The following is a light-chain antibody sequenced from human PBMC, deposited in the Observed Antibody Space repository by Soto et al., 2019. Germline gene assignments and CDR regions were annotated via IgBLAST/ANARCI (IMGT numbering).Light chain of an antibody. CDR1: QSVHSR. CDR3: QQYDDWPPWT. V-gene: IGKV3-15*01. J-gene: IGKJ1*01. CDR2: GAS. Sequence: EIVMTQSPAALSVSPGDAATLSCRASQSVHSRLAWYQQKPGQAPRLLIYGASTRASGIPARFRGSGSGTEFTLPISSLQSEEFAVYYCQQYDDWPPWTFGPGTKVEIK.